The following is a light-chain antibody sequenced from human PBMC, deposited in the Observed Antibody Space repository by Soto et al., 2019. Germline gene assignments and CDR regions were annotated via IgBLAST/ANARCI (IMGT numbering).Light chain of an antibody. CDR2: EVN. V-gene: IGLV2-14*01. Sequence: QSALTQPASVSGSPGQSITISCTGTGRDVGGYNYVSWFQQHPGKAPKLMIYEVNHRPSGVSNRFSGSKSGNTASLTISGLQVEDEADYYCNSYTSSSTLVVFGGGTKVTVL. J-gene: IGLJ2*01. CDR3: NSYTSSSTLVV. CDR1: GRDVGGYNY.